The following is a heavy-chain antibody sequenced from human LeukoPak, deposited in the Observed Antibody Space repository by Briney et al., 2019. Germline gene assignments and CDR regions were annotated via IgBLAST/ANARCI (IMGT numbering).Heavy chain of an antibody. CDR2: ISGSGGST. D-gene: IGHD3-22*01. Sequence: GGSLRLSCAASGFTFSSYAMSWVRQAPGKGLEWVSAISGSGGSTYYADSVKGRFTISRDNSKNTLYLQMNSLRAEDTAVYYCAKSEAAGLLLRYFDYWGQGTLVTVSS. J-gene: IGHJ4*02. V-gene: IGHV3-23*01. CDR1: GFTFSSYA. CDR3: AKSEAAGLLLRYFDY.